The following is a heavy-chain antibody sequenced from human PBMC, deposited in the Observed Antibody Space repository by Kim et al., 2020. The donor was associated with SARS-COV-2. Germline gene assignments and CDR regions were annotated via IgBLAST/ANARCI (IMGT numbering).Heavy chain of an antibody. V-gene: IGHV1-69*13. CDR2: IIPIFGTA. J-gene: IGHJ6*02. CDR3: ATDEGTTVTVYYYYGMDV. D-gene: IGHD4-17*01. CDR1: GGTFSSYA. Sequence: SVKVSCKASGGTFSSYAISWVRQAPGQGLEWMGGIIPIFGTANYAQKFQGRVTITADESTSTAYMELSSLRSEDTAVYYCATDEGTTVTVYYYYGMDVWGQGTTVTVSS.